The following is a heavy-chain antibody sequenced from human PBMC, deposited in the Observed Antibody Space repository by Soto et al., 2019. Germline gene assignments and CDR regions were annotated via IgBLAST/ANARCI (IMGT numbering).Heavy chain of an antibody. V-gene: IGHV4-4*07. CDR1: DDFISSYY. CDR2: VSTNGAT. CDR3: ARADYEILTGSYAMDV. Sequence: SETLSLTCTVSDDFISSYYWNWIRQPAGKGLEWIGRVSTNGATNYNPSLESRVTMSVDTSKNQFSLKLTSVTAADTAVYFCARADYEILTGSYAMDVWGQGATVTVSS. D-gene: IGHD3-9*01. J-gene: IGHJ6*02.